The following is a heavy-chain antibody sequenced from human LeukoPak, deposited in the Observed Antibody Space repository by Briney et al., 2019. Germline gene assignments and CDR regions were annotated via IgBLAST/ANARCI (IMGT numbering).Heavy chain of an antibody. CDR1: GFTFSSYA. D-gene: IGHD2-15*01. CDR3: AKDPKLGYYSGGSCAQDY. J-gene: IGHJ4*02. CDR2: ISGSSGST. V-gene: IGHV3-23*01. Sequence: QPGGSLRLSCAASGFTFSSYAMSWVRQAPGKGLEWVSAISGSSGSTYYADSVKGRFTISRDNSKNTLYLQMNSLRAEDTAVYYCAKDPKLGYYSGGSCAQDYWGQGTLVTVSS.